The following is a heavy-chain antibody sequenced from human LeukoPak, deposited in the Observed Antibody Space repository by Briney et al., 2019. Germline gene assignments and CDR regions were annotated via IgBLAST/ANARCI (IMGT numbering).Heavy chain of an antibody. D-gene: IGHD3-16*02. J-gene: IGHJ4*02. CDR1: GFTFSSHA. CDR2: ISGSGGST. V-gene: IGHV3-23*01. Sequence: GGSLRLSCAASGFTFSSHAMSWVRQAPGKGLEWVSAISGSGGSTYYADSVKGRFTVSRDNAKNSLYLQMNSLRAEDTAVYYCARADDYVWGSYRMYYFDYWAREPWSPSPQ. CDR3: ARADDYVWGSYRMYYFDY.